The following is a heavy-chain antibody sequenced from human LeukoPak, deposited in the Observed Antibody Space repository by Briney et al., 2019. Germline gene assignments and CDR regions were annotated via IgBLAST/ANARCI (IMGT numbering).Heavy chain of an antibody. J-gene: IGHJ4*02. V-gene: IGHV3-23*01. CDR1: GFTFSSYA. Sequence: GGSLRLSCAASGFTFSSYAMHWVRQVPGKGLEWVSAISGSGGSTYYADSVKGRFTISRDNSKNTLYLQMNSLRAEDTAVYYCAKGWGSGSYFNYFDYWGQGTLVTVSS. D-gene: IGHD1-26*01. CDR3: AKGWGSGSYFNYFDY. CDR2: ISGSGGST.